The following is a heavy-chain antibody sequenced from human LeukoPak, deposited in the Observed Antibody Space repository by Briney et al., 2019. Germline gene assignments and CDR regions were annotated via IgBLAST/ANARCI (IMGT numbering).Heavy chain of an antibody. D-gene: IGHD6-13*01. V-gene: IGHV3-53*01. Sequence: GGSLRLSCAASGFTVSDNYMSWVRQAPGKGLEWVSVMYSGGDTYYANSVKGLFTFSRDISKNTLYLQMNGLRTEDTAMYYCARDAPQVPAAGVLASWGQGTLVTVSS. CDR3: ARDAPQVPAAGVLAS. CDR2: MYSGGDT. CDR1: GFTVSDNY. J-gene: IGHJ5*02.